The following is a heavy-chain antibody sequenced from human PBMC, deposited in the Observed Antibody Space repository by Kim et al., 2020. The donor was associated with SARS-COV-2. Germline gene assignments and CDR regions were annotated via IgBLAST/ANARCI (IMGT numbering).Heavy chain of an antibody. D-gene: IGHD2-15*01. CDR3: TTSRYCSGGSCYVGRGKGPTRRYYFDY. V-gene: IGHV3-15*01. CDR1: GFTFSNAW. J-gene: IGHJ4*02. Sequence: GGSLRLSCAASGFTFSNAWMSWVRQAPGKGLEWVGRIKSKTDGGTTDYAAPVTGRFTISRDDSKNTLYLQMNSLKTEDTAVYYCTTSRYCSGGSCYVGRGKGPTRRYYFDYWGQGTLVTVSS. CDR2: IKSKTDGGTT.